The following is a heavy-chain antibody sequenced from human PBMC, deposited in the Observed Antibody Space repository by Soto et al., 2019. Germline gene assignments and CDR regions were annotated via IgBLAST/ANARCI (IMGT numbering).Heavy chain of an antibody. Sequence: PGESLKISCKDSGYSFTRNWIAWVRQMPGKGLEWMGIIYPGDSDTRYSPSFQGQVTISADKSSSTAYLQWSSLKASDTAMYYCARQPYCGGDCYLYYFDYWGQGTLVTVSS. J-gene: IGHJ4*02. D-gene: IGHD2-21*02. CDR1: GYSFTRNW. CDR3: ARQPYCGGDCYLYYFDY. CDR2: IYPGDSDT. V-gene: IGHV5-51*01.